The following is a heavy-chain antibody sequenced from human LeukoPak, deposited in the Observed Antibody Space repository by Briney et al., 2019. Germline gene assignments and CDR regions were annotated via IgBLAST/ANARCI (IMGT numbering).Heavy chain of an antibody. V-gene: IGHV3-30*03. CDR2: ISYDGSNK. CDR1: GFTFSSYG. CDR3: ARGPDFWSGHYHAFDI. J-gene: IGHJ3*02. D-gene: IGHD3-3*01. Sequence: GGSLRLSCAASGFTFSSYGMHWVRQAPGKGLEWVAVISYDGSNKYYADSVKGRFTISRDNSKNTLYLQMGSLRAEDMAVYYCARGPDFWSGHYHAFDIWGQGTMVTVSS.